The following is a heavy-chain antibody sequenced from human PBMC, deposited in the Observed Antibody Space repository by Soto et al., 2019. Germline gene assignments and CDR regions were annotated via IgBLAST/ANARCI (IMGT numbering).Heavy chain of an antibody. J-gene: IGHJ4*02. D-gene: IGHD5-12*01. V-gene: IGHV3-23*01. CDR3: AKEGARVATMLGSSLDY. CDR1: GFTFSSYA. Sequence: PGGSLRLSCAASGFTFSSYAMSWVRQAPGKGLEWVSAISGSGGSTYYADSVKGRFTISRDNSKNTLYLQMNSLRAEDTAVYYCAKEGARVATMLGSSLDYWGQGTLVTVSS. CDR2: ISGSGGST.